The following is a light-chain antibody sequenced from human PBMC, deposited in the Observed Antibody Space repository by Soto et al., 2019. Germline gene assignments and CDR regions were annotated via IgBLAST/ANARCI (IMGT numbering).Light chain of an antibody. CDR3: QQYDSSPIT. V-gene: IGKV3-20*01. CDR2: GAS. CDR1: QSVSSDY. Sequence: DIVLTQSPGTLSLSPGERATLSCWASQSVSSDYLGWYQQKPGQAPRLLIYGASSRATGIPDRFSGSGSGTDFTLTISRLEPEDFAVYYCQQYDSSPITFGQGTRLEIK. J-gene: IGKJ5*01.